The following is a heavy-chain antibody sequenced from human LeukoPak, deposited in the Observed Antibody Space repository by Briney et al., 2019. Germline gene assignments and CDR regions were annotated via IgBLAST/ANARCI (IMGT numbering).Heavy chain of an antibody. V-gene: IGHV4-4*07. CDR3: ARETTVTRFDY. Sequence: PSETLSLTCTVSGGSISSFYWTWIRQPAGKGLEWIGRIYSSGSTNYNPSLKSRVTMSVDTSKNQFSLKPSSVTAAGTAVYYCARETTVTRFDYWGQGTLITVSS. J-gene: IGHJ4*02. D-gene: IGHD4-17*01. CDR1: GGSISSFY. CDR2: IYSSGST.